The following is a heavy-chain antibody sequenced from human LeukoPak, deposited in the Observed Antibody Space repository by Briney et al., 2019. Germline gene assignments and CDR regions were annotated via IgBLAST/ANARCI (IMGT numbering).Heavy chain of an antibody. J-gene: IGHJ3*02. CDR2: SNHSGST. CDR3: ASPNPYYYDSSGYFLAAAFAI. D-gene: IGHD3-22*01. CDR1: GGSFSGYY. Sequence: SETLSLTYAVYGGSFSGYYWSWIRQPPGTGLEWIGESNHSGSTNYNPSLKSRVTISVDTSKNQFSLKLSSVTAADTAVYYCASPNPYYYDSSGYFLAAAFAIWGQGTMVTVSS. V-gene: IGHV4-34*01.